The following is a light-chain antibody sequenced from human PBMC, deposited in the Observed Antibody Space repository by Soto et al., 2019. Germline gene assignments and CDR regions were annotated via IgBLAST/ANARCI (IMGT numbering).Light chain of an antibody. CDR1: QSVSSSY. CDR2: GAS. Sequence: EIVLTQSPGTLSLSPGERATLSCRASQSVSSSYLAWYQQKPGQAPSHLIYGASSRATGIPDRFSGSGSGTDFTLTISRLEPEDFAVYYCQQYGSSPRTFGQGTKVEIK. CDR3: QQYGSSPRT. J-gene: IGKJ1*01. V-gene: IGKV3-20*01.